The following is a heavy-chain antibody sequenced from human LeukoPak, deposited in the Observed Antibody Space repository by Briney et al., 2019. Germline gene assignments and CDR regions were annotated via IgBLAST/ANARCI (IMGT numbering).Heavy chain of an antibody. D-gene: IGHD1-26*01. V-gene: IGHV3-74*01. Sequence: GGSLRLSCAASGFTFSSYWIHWVRQAPGKGLVWVSHINGDGSSTNYADSVKGRFTISRDNARNTLYLQMNSLRADDTAVYYCTREEGATDYWGQGTLVTVSS. CDR2: INGDGSST. CDR1: GFTFSSYW. J-gene: IGHJ4*02. CDR3: TREEGATDY.